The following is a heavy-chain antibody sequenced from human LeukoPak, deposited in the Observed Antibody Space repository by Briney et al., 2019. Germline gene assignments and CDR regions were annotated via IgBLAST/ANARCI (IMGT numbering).Heavy chain of an antibody. D-gene: IGHD3-3*01. Sequence: SETLSLTCAVYGGSFSGYYWSWIRQPPGKGLEWIGEINHSGSTYYNPSLKSRVTISVDTSKNQFSLKLSSVTAADTAVYYCARVGSGYSQYYFDYWGQGTLVTVSS. CDR2: INHSGST. J-gene: IGHJ4*02. CDR3: ARVGSGYSQYYFDY. V-gene: IGHV4-34*01. CDR1: GGSFSGYY.